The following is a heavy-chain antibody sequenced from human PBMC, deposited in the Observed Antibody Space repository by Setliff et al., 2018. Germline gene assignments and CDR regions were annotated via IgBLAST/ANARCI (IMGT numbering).Heavy chain of an antibody. Sequence: KPSETLSLTCTVSGGSINNYHWNWIRQPPGKGLEWIGYVGYNGNTHYNPSLNSRVTMSVDTSKNQFSLKLTSVSAADTAVYYCARWGENSGRPGWRAFDIWGQGTMVTVSS. V-gene: IGHV4-59*01. CDR1: GGSINNYH. CDR2: VGYNGNT. D-gene: IGHD1-26*01. J-gene: IGHJ3*02. CDR3: ARWGENSGRPGWRAFDI.